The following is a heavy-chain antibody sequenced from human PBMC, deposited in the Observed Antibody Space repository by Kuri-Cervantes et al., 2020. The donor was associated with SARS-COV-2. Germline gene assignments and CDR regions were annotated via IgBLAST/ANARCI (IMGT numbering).Heavy chain of an antibody. CDR2: ISYDGSNK. V-gene: IGHV3-30*19. Sequence: GGSLRLSCAASGFTFSSYGMRWVRQAPGKGLEWVTVISYDGSNKYYADSVKGRFTISRDNSKNTLYLQMNSLRAEDTAVYYCARAGNVLMVYAIAYYMDVWGKGTTVTVSS. CDR1: GFTFSSYG. J-gene: IGHJ6*03. CDR3: ARAGNVLMVYAIAYYMDV. D-gene: IGHD2-8*01.